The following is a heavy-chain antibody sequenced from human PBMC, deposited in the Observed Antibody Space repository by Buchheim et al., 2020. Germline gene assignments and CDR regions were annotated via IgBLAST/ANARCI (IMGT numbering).Heavy chain of an antibody. CDR1: GFTFSSYS. J-gene: IGHJ5*02. Sequence: EVQLVESGGGLVKPGGSLRLSCAASGFTFSSYSMNWVRQAPGKGLEWVSSISSSSRYIYYADSVKGRFTISRDNAKNSLYLQMNSLRAEDTAVYYCARGATEDLQLERLDWFDPWGQGTL. CDR2: ISSSSRYI. D-gene: IGHD1-1*01. V-gene: IGHV3-21*01. CDR3: ARGATEDLQLERLDWFDP.